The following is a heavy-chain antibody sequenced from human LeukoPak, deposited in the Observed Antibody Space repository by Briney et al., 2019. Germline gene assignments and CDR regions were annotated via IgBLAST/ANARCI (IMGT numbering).Heavy chain of an antibody. CDR1: GFTFSSYW. V-gene: IGHV3-7*01. CDR2: IKQDGSEK. J-gene: IGHJ4*02. CDR3: ARGWDSSGWYQEYYFDY. D-gene: IGHD6-19*01. Sequence: GGSLRLSCAASGFTFSSYWMSWVRQAPGKGLEWVANIKQDGSEKYYVDSVKGRFTISRDNAKNSLYLQMNSLRAEDTAVYYCARGWDSSGWYQEYYFDYWGQGTLVTVSS.